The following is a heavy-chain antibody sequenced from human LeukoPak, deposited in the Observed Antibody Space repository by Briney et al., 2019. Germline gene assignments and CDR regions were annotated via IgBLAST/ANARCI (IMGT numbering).Heavy chain of an antibody. CDR2: IYYSGST. D-gene: IGHD5-18*01. Sequence: SQTLSLTCTASGGSISSGGYYWSWIRQHPGKGLEWIGYIYYSGSTYYNPSLKSRVTISVDTSKNQFSLKLSSVTAADTAVYYCARNPDTAMETGFDYWGQGTLVTVSS. V-gene: IGHV4-31*03. CDR3: ARNPDTAMETGFDY. J-gene: IGHJ4*02. CDR1: GGSISSGGYY.